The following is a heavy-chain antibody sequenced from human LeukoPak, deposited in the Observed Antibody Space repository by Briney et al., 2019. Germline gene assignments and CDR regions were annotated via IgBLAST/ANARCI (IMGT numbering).Heavy chain of an antibody. J-gene: IGHJ5*02. CDR3: ARGGRTRYCSSTSCQGRLSWFDP. D-gene: IGHD2-2*01. Sequence: SQTLSLTCTVSGGSISSGGYYWSWIRQPPGKGLEWIGYIYHSGSTYYNPSLKSRVTISVDRSKNQFSLKLSSVTAADTAVYYCARGGRTRYCSSTSCQGRLSWFDPWGQGTLVTVSS. CDR2: IYHSGST. V-gene: IGHV4-30-2*01. CDR1: GGSISSGGYY.